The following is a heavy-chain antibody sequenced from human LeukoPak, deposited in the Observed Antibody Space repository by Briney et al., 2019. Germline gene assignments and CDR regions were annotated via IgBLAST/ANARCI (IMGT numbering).Heavy chain of an antibody. D-gene: IGHD3-22*01. CDR2: ISGSGRDT. CDR1: GFNFSSYG. J-gene: IGHJ4*02. CDR3: ARDPRGPIGYDSSARDTFDY. V-gene: IGHV3-23*01. Sequence: GGTLRLSCAASGFNFSSYGMTWVRQAPGKGLEWVSIISGSGRDTYYADSVKGRFTISRDKSKNTLYLQMNGLRAEDTAVYYCARDPRGPIGYDSSARDTFDYWGQGTLVTVSS.